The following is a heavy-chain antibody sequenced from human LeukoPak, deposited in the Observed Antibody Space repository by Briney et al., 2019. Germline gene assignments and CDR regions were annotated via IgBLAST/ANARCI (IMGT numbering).Heavy chain of an antibody. CDR3: AMSGSYYSAAY. CDR1: GFTLNTNY. J-gene: IGHJ4*02. Sequence: GGSLRLSCVASGFTLNTNYMSWVRQAPGKGLEWVSVLYSGGDTYYADSVKGRFTISRDISRHTLYLQMNSLRDEDTAVYYCAMSGSYYSAAYWGQGTPVTVSS. V-gene: IGHV3-66*02. D-gene: IGHD1-26*01. CDR2: LYSGGDT.